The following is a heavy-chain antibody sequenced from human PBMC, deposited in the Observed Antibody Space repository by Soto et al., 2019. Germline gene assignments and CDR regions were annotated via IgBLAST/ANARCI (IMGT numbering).Heavy chain of an antibody. J-gene: IGHJ6*02. V-gene: IGHV3-30-3*01. D-gene: IGHD4-17*01. CDR2: ISYDGSNK. CDR1: GFTFSSYA. Sequence: QVQLVESGGGVVQPRRSLRLSCAASGFTFSSYAMHWVRQAPGKGLEWVAVISYDGSNKYYADSVKGRFTISRDNSKNTLYLQMNSLRAEDTAVYYCARALRSYYYGMDVWGQGTTVTVSS. CDR3: ARALRSYYYGMDV.